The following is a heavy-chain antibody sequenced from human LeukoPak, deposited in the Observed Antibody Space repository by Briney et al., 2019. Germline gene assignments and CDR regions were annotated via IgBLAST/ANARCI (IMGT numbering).Heavy chain of an antibody. V-gene: IGHV3-23*01. Sequence: RGSLRLSCAASGVTFSSYAMSWVRQAPGKGLEWVSAISGSGGSTYYADSVKGRFTIARVNSKNTLYLQMNSLSAEDTAVYYCAKHCVRGGIAGTTDWGQGTLVTVSS. CDR2: ISGSGGST. CDR3: AKHCVRGGIAGTTD. CDR1: GVTFSSYA. J-gene: IGHJ4*02. D-gene: IGHD1-7*01.